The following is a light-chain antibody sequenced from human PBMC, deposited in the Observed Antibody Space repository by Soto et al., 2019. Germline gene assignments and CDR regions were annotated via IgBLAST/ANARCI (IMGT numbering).Light chain of an antibody. V-gene: IGLV1-44*01. J-gene: IGLJ2*01. CDR3: AAWDDSLDGLV. Sequence: QSVLTQPPSASGTPGQRVTISCSGSRSNIGNNAVNWYQQLPGTATKLLIYSNNQRPSGVPDRFSGSKSGTSAYLAIGGLQSEDEADYYCAAWDDSLDGLVFGGGTKLTVL. CDR2: SNN. CDR1: RSNIGNNA.